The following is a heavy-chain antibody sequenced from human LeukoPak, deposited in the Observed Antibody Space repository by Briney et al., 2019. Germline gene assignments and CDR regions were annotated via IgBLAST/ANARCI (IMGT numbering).Heavy chain of an antibody. CDR1: GGSISNYY. Sequence: SQTLSLTCTVSGGSISNYYWSWIRQSPGQGLEWIGNIYYRGDINYNPSLRSRVIISIDTSKNQFSLKVTSLTAADTAVYYCATNKDWAEADWGQGTLVIVSS. V-gene: IGHV4-59*03. CDR2: IYYRGDI. D-gene: IGHD3/OR15-3a*01. CDR3: ATNKDWAEAD. J-gene: IGHJ4*02.